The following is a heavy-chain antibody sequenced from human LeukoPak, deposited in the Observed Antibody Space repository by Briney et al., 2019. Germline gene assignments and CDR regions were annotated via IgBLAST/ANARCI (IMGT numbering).Heavy chain of an antibody. CDR2: ISGSGGST. CDR3: ASSSRLDV. CDR1: GFTFSSYW. D-gene: IGHD6-6*01. J-gene: IGHJ6*04. Sequence: GGSLRLSCAASGFTFSSYWMSWVRQAPGKGLEWVSAISGSGGSTYYADSVKGRFTISRDNAKNSLYLRMNSLRAEDTAVYYCASSSRLDVWGKGTTVTISS. V-gene: IGHV3-23*01.